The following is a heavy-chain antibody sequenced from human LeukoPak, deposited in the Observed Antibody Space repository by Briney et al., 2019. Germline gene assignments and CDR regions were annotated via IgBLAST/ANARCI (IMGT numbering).Heavy chain of an antibody. CDR3: ARDQEGIVATPEPDY. V-gene: IGHV3-33*01. J-gene: IGHJ4*02. CDR2: IWYDGSNK. CDR1: GFTFSSYG. D-gene: IGHD5-12*01. Sequence: GGSLRLSCAASGFTFSSYGMHWVRQAPGKGLEWVAVIWYDGSNKYYADSVKGRFTISRDNAKNSLYLQMNSLRAEDTAVYYCARDQEGIVATPEPDYWGQGTLVTVSS.